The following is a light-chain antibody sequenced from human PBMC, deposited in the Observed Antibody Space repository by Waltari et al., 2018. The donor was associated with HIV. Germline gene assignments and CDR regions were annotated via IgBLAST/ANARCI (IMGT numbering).Light chain of an antibody. CDR2: EVS. V-gene: IGLV2-8*01. J-gene: IGLJ2*01. Sequence: QSALTQPPSASGSPGQSVTISCNGTSSDVGGYNYVSWYQQHPGKAPKLMIYEVSKRPSGVPDRFSGSKSGNTASLTVSGLQAEDEADYYCSSYAGSNKGVFGGGTKLTVL. CDR3: SSYAGSNKGV. CDR1: SSDVGGYNY.